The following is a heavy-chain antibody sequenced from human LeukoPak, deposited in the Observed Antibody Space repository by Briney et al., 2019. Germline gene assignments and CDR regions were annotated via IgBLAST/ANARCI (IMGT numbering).Heavy chain of an antibody. V-gene: IGHV4-34*12. Sequence: SETLSLTCAVYGGSFSGYFWSWIRQSPGKGLEWIGEMIYGGSTNYNPSLKSRVTMSIDTSKNQFSLKLSSVTAADTAVYYCARGGVGDRLSYWGQGTLATVSS. CDR1: GGSFSGYF. CDR2: MIYGGST. D-gene: IGHD4-17*01. J-gene: IGHJ4*02. CDR3: ARGGVGDRLSY.